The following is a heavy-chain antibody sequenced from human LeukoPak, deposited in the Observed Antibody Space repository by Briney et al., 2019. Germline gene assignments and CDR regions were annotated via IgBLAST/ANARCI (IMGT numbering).Heavy chain of an antibody. CDR1: GFTFSNYD. V-gene: IGHV3-30*19. CDR3: AREESGISIFGVVIF. CDR2: ISHDGSNK. J-gene: IGHJ4*02. D-gene: IGHD3-3*01. Sequence: GGSLRLSCAASGFTFSNYDMHWVRQAPGKGLEWVAIISHDGSNKYYADSVKGRFTISRDNSKNTLYLQMNSLGAEDTAVYYCAREESGISIFGVVIFWGQGTLVTVSS.